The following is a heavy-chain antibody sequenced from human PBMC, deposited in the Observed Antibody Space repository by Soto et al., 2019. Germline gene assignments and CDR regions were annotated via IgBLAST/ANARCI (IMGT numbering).Heavy chain of an antibody. CDR2: IIPIFGTA. D-gene: IGHD2-15*01. CDR3: ARAGYFYHTNWFDP. CDR1: GGTFSSYA. J-gene: IGHJ5*02. V-gene: IGHV1-69*01. Sequence: QVQLVQSGAEVKKPGSSVKVSCKASGGTFSSYAISWVRQAPGQGLEWMGGIIPIFGTANYAQKFQGRVTITADESTSTAYMELSSLRSDDTAVYYCARAGYFYHTNWFDPWGQGTLVTVSS.